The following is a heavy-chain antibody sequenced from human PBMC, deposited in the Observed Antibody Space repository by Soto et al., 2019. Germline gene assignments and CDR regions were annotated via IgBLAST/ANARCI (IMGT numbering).Heavy chain of an antibody. CDR3: ARHGQFSVTDAFDI. V-gene: IGHV5-51*01. J-gene: IGHJ3*02. CDR1: GGRVTSYW. D-gene: IGHD4-17*01. Sequence: ESLKSSGEGSGGRVTSYWMGWVRQMPGKGLEWMGIIYPGDSDTRYSPSFQGQVTISADKSISTAYLQWSSLKASDTAMYYCARHGQFSVTDAFDICGQGTMVTVS. CDR2: IYPGDSDT.